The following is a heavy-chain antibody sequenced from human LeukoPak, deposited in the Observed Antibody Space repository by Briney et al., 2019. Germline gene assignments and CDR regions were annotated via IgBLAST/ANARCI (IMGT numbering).Heavy chain of an antibody. CDR2: IRSIVSIT. CDR1: GFTFSSSA. Sequence: PGGSLRLSCAASGFTFSSSAIRWVRQALGKGLEWVAFIRSIVSITYYAHSLNGRFTISTDNSKNTLYLQMNSLRSEDTAVYYCSKDGNTGGDYFDYWGQGTPVTVSS. J-gene: IGHJ4*02. D-gene: IGHD1-1*01. CDR3: SKDGNTGGDYFDY. V-gene: IGHV3-30*02.